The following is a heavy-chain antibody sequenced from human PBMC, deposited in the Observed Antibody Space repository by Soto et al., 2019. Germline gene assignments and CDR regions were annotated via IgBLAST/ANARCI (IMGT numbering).Heavy chain of an antibody. CDR2: INPSGGST. Sequence: GASVKVSCKASGYTFTSYYMHWVRQAPGQGLEWMGIINPSGGSTSYAQKFQGRVTMTRDTSTRTVYMELSSLRSEDTAVYYCARRGLYYDSSGFDAFDIWGQGTMVTVSS. J-gene: IGHJ3*02. D-gene: IGHD3-22*01. V-gene: IGHV1-46*01. CDR1: GYTFTSYY. CDR3: ARRGLYYDSSGFDAFDI.